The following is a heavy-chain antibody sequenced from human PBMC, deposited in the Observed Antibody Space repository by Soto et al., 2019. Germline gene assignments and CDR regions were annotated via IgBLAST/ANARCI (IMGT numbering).Heavy chain of an antibody. V-gene: IGHV1-69*01. J-gene: IGHJ4*02. CDR2: LIPIFDAT. D-gene: IGHD3-10*01. CDR3: ARDLTSVRGS. CDR1: GGTFSRHS. Sequence: QVQMVQSGAEVKKPGSSARVSCKVSGGTFSRHSISWVRQAPGQGLEWMGGLIPIFDATQYAQKFQGRLTITADESPTTFHMALSGLRPEDTAIYYCARDLTSVRGSWGQGTLVTVS.